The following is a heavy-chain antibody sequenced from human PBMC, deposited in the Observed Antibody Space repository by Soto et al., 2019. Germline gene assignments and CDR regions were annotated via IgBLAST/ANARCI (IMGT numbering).Heavy chain of an antibody. V-gene: IGHV3-33*01. CDR1: GFTFNTHG. CDR3: ARSSGLGIDF. D-gene: IGHD6-19*01. CDR2: IWYDESKK. Sequence: QVQLVESGGGVVQPGRSLRLSCAASGFTFNTHGMHWVRQAPGKGLEWVAVIWYDESKKYYEDSVTGRFTISRDNSRSALYLQMASLRAEDTGVYYCARSSGLGIDFWGQGTLVTVSS. J-gene: IGHJ4*02.